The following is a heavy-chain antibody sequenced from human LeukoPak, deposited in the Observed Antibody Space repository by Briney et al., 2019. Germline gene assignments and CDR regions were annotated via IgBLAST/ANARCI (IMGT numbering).Heavy chain of an antibody. CDR3: ARAGNNWSFDY. CDR2: IYYSGST. D-gene: IGHD1-1*01. V-gene: IGHV4-59*01. Sequence: SETLSLTCTVSGGSISSYYWSWIRQPPGKGLEWIGYIYYSGSTNYNPSLKSRVTISVDTSKNQFSLKVSSVTAADTAVYYCARAGNNWSFDYWGQGTLVTVSS. CDR1: GGSISSYY. J-gene: IGHJ4*02.